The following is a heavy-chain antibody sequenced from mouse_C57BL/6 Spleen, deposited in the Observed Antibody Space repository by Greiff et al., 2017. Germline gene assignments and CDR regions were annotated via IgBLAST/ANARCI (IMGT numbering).Heavy chain of an antibody. Sequence: QVKLQQPGAELVRLGSSVKLPCKASGFTFTSFWLLWVDPRPIQGLEWIGNFGPSVSEPPYHPKFKDKATLTLDNSSSTAFMQLSSLTSADSAVYYCAIYYYGSSSFAYWGQGTLVTVSA. CDR2: FGPSVSEP. V-gene: IGHV1-52*01. J-gene: IGHJ3*01. D-gene: IGHD1-1*01. CDR3: AIYYYGSSSFAY. CDR1: GFTFTSFW.